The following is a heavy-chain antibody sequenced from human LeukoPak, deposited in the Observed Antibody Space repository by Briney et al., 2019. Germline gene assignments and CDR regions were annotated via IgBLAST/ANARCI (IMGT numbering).Heavy chain of an antibody. CDR3: ARKVLVPAATGADAFDV. Sequence: GRSLRLSCAASGFTFGSYDMHWVRQVPGKGLEWVAVMYYDGRNKYYADSVKGRFTISRDNSKNTLYLQINSLRAEDTAVFYCARKVLVPAATGADAFDVWGRGTMVIVSS. CDR2: MYYDGRNK. D-gene: IGHD2-2*01. V-gene: IGHV3-33*01. CDR1: GFTFGSYD. J-gene: IGHJ3*01.